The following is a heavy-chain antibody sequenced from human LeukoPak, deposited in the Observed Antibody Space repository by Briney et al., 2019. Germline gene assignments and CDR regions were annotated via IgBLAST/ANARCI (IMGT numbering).Heavy chain of an antibody. J-gene: IGHJ5*02. CDR3: AREGGYCMSTSCSYNWFDP. CDR1: GGSISSGSYY. Sequence: SQTLSLTCAVSGGSISSGSYYWSWIRQPAGQGLEWIVRIYTSGSTNYNPSLKSRVTISVDSSKNQFSLKLSSVTAADTAVYYCAREGGYCMSTSCSYNWFDPWGQGTLVTVSS. D-gene: IGHD2-2*01. CDR2: IYTSGST. V-gene: IGHV4-61*02.